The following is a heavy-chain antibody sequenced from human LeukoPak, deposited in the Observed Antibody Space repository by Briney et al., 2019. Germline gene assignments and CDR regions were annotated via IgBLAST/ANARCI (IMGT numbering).Heavy chain of an antibody. CDR3: ARHSMAYYYDSSGYYSGWFDP. V-gene: IGHV4-34*01. D-gene: IGHD3-22*01. CDR2: INHSGST. J-gene: IGHJ5*02. CDR1: GGSFSGYY. Sequence: SETLSLTCAVYGGSFSGYYWSWIRQPPGKGLEWIGEINHSGSTNYNPSLKSRVTISVDTSKNQFSLKLSSVTAADTAVYYCARHSMAYYYDSSGYYSGWFDPWGQGTLVTVSS.